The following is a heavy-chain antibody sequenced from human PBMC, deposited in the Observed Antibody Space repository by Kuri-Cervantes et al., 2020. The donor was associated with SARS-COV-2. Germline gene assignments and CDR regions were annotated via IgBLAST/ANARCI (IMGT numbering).Heavy chain of an antibody. V-gene: IGHV4-38-2*01. D-gene: IGHD2-2*01. Sequence: SETLSLTCAVSGYSISSGYYWGWIRQPPGKGLEWIGSIYHSGSTYYNPSLKSRVTISVDTSKNQFSLKLSSVTAADTAVYYCARRSTLDYWGQGTLVTVSS. J-gene: IGHJ4*02. CDR3: ARRSTLDY. CDR2: IYHSGST. CDR1: GYSISSGYY.